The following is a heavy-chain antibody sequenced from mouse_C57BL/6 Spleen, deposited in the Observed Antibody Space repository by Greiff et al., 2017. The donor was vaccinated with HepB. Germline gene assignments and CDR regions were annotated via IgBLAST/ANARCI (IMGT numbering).Heavy chain of an antibody. CDR3: ARQDYDEGAWFAY. CDR2: ISGGGGNT. J-gene: IGHJ3*01. CDR1: GFTFRSYT. V-gene: IGHV5-9*01. Sequence: EVKLMESGGGLVKPGGSLKLSCAASGFTFRSYTMSWVRQPPARRLVWVATISGGGGNTYYPDSVKGRFTISRDSAKNTLYLQMRSLRSEDTALYYCARQDYDEGAWFAYWGQGTLVTVSA. D-gene: IGHD2-4*01.